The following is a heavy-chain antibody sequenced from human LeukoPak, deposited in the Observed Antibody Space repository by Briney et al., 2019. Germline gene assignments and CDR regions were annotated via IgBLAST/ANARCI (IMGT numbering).Heavy chain of an antibody. V-gene: IGHV3-43D*03. D-gene: IGHD3-10*01. CDR2: ISWDGGST. CDR3: ARDGFRAFDI. J-gene: IGHJ3*02. CDR1: GFTFDDYA. Sequence: GGSLRLSCAASGFTFDDYAMHWVRQAPGKGLEWVSLISWDGGSTYYADSVKGRFTISRDNSKNSLYLQMNSLRAEDTALYYCARDGFRAFDIWGQGTMVTVSS.